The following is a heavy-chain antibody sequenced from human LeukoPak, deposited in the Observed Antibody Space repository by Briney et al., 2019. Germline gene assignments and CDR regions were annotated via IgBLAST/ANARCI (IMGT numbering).Heavy chain of an antibody. Sequence: PSETLSLTCTVSGGSISSYYWSWIRQPPGKGLEWIGYIYYSGSTNYNPSPKSRVTISVDTSKNQFSLKLSSVTAADTAVYYCARGDYYDSSGYYYRGCYFDYWGQGTLVTVSS. D-gene: IGHD3-22*01. CDR1: GGSISSYY. V-gene: IGHV4-59*01. CDR3: ARGDYYDSSGYYYRGCYFDY. CDR2: IYYSGST. J-gene: IGHJ4*02.